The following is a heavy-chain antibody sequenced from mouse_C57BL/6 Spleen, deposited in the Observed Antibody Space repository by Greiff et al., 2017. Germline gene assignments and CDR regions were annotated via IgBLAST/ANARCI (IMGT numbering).Heavy chain of an antibody. V-gene: IGHV5-12*01. CDR2: ISNGGGST. CDR3: GRGDLEGSRDY. J-gene: IGHJ4*01. Sequence: EVKLMESGGGLVQPGGSLKLSCAASGFTFSDYCMYWVRQTPGKRLEWVAYISNGGGSTYYPDTVKGRFTLSGDNAKNTLYLHMSRLKSEDTAMYCCGRGDLEGSRDYWGQGTSVTVSA. D-gene: IGHD2-13*01. CDR1: GFTFSDYC.